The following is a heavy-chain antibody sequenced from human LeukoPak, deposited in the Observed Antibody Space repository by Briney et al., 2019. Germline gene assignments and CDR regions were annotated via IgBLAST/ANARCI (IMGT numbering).Heavy chain of an antibody. CDR1: GGSLTSSSYY. D-gene: IGHD4-23*01. V-gene: IGHV4-39*07. Sequence: SETLSLTCTVSGGSLTSSSYYWGWIRQPPGKGLEWIGSIYYSGSTYYNPSLKSRVTMSVDTSRNQFSLKLTSVTAADTAVCYCARETVAEHAFDVWGQGTMVTVSS. CDR2: IYYSGST. CDR3: ARETVAEHAFDV. J-gene: IGHJ3*01.